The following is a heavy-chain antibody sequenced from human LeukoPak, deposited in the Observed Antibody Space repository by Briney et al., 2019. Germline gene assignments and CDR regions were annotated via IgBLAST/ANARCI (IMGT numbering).Heavy chain of an antibody. CDR2: IGSGGGSR. J-gene: IGHJ4*02. Sequence: GGSLRLSCAASGFTFSIYAMSWVRQAPGKGLEWVSTIGSGGGSRYYADSVKGRFTISRGNSKNTLYLQMNSLRAEDTAVYYCASQSQVRYFDYWGQGTLVTVSS. CDR1: GFTFSIYA. CDR3: ASQSQVRYFDY. V-gene: IGHV3-23*01.